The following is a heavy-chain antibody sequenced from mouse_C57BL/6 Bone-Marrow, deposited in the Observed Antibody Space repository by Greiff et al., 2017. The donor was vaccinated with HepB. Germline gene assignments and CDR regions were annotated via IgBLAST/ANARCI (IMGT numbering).Heavy chain of an antibody. CDR3: AERLRRDWYFDV. J-gene: IGHJ1*03. D-gene: IGHD2-4*01. V-gene: IGHV1-19*01. Sequence: EVQLQQSGPVLVKPGASVKMSCKASGYTFTDYYMNWVKQSHGKSLEWIGVINPYNGGTSYNQKFKGKATLTVDKSSSTAYMELNSLTSEDSAVYYCAERLRRDWYFDVWGTGTTVTVSS. CDR2: INPYNGGT. CDR1: GYTFTDYY.